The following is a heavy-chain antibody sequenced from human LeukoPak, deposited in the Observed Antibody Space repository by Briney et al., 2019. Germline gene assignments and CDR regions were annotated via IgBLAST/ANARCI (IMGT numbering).Heavy chain of an antibody. CDR1: GYTFTSYD. V-gene: IGHV1-8*01. D-gene: IGHD2-21*01. J-gene: IGHJ3*02. CDR2: MNPNSGNT. CDR3: ANSPLGLIDAFDI. Sequence: GASVKVSCKASGYTFTSYDINWVRQATGQGLEWMGWMNPNSGNTGYAQKFQGRVTMTRNTSISTAYMELSSLRAEDTAVYYCANSPLGLIDAFDIWGQGTMVTVSS.